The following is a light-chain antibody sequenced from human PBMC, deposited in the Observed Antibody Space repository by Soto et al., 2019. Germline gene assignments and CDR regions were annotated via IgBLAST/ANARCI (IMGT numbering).Light chain of an antibody. CDR2: DVS. CDR1: SSDVGGYNY. CDR3: SSYTSSSTLLYV. J-gene: IGLJ1*01. V-gene: IGLV2-14*01. Sequence: QSALTQPASVSGSPGQSINISCTGTSSDVGGYNYVSWYQQHPGKAPKLMIYDVSNRPSGVSNRFSGSKSSNTASLTLSGLQAEDEADYYCSSYTSSSTLLYVFGTGTKLTVL.